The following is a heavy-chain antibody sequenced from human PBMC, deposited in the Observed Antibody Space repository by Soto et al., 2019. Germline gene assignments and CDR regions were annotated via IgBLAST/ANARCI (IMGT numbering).Heavy chain of an antibody. D-gene: IGHD3-16*01. CDR3: ARDHQLGPRHGDGIDV. V-gene: IGHV1-18*01. CDR1: GYNFRSYG. J-gene: IGHJ6*02. Sequence: QVHLVQSGAEVRKPGASVKVSCKTSGYNFRSYGVSWVRKAPGQGFEWLGWISPYTDQTDYAQKFQGRLTLTTNTSTSSFYIDLGSLTSEDTAVYYCARDHQLGPRHGDGIDVWGQGPTIIVSS. CDR2: ISPYTDQT.